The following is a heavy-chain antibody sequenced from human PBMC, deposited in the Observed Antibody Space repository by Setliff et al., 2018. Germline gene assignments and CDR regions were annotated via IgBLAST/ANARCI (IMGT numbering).Heavy chain of an antibody. CDR1: GFTFSNAW. J-gene: IGHJ4*02. Sequence: GGSLRLSCAASGFTFSNAWMNWVRQAPGKGLEWVGRIKSKTDGGTTDYAAPVKGRFTISRDDSKNTLYLQMNSLRTDDTAVFYCVRDSPSSLYNFWSGCSDYWGQGTLVTVSS. D-gene: IGHD3-3*01. CDR3: VRDSPSSLYNFWSGCSDY. CDR2: IKSKTDGGTT. V-gene: IGHV3-15*07.